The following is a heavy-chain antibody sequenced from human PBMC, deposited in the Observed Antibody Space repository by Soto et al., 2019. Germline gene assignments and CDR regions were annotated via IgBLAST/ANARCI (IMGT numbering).Heavy chain of an antibody. CDR3: ARQSNSYGSLCYCGFVYYYYYMVF. CDR1: GCSISSSSYY. Sequence: PSETLSLTCTVSGCSISSSSYYWCWIRQPPGKGLEWIGSIYYSGSTYYNPSLKSRVTISVDTSKNQFSLKLSSVTAADTAVYYCARQSNSYGSLCYCGFVYYYYYMVFWCKGTLVSVFS. J-gene: IGHJ6*03. D-gene: IGHD5-18*01. V-gene: IGHV4-39*01. CDR2: IYYSGST.